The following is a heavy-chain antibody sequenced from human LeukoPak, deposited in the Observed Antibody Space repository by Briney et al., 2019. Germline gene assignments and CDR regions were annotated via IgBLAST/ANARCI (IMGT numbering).Heavy chain of an antibody. CDR1: GFTFSTYA. CDR3: ARSGDFSTHYANRPDFDY. J-gene: IGHJ4*02. V-gene: IGHV3-33*01. Sequence: PGGSLRLSCAASGFTFSTYAMHWVRQAPGKGLEWVADIWSDGSKKYYVDSVKGRFTISRDNSKNTLYLQMNSLRAEDTAMYYCARSGDFSTHYANRPDFDYWGQGTLVTVSS. D-gene: IGHD3/OR15-3a*01. CDR2: IWSDGSKK.